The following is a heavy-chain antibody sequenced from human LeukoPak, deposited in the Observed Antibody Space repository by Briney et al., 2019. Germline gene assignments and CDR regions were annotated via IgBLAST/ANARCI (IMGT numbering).Heavy chain of an antibody. J-gene: IGHJ4*02. CDR3: AKDVSVGTRYFQY. CDR2: IRGSGGST. V-gene: IGHV3-23*01. CDR1: GFTFSSYA. Sequence: PGGSLRLSCAASGFTFSSYAMSWVRQAPGKGLEWVSAIRGSGGSTYYADSVKGRFTISRDNSKNTLYLQMNSLRAEDTAVYYCAKDVSVGTRYFQYWGQGTLVTVSS. D-gene: IGHD1-26*01.